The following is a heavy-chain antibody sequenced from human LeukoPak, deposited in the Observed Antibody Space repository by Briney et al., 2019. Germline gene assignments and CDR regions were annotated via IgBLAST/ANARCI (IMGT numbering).Heavy chain of an antibody. D-gene: IGHD6-19*01. CDR1: GGSISSSTYY. J-gene: IGHJ6*03. Sequence: SETLSLTCTVSGGSISSSTYYWGWIRQPPGKGLEWIGSIYYSGSTYYNPSLKSRVTTSVDKSKNQFSLKLSSVTAADTAVYYCARAGTGYSSGWDYYHYYYYMDVWGKGTTVTVSS. V-gene: IGHV4-39*07. CDR2: IYYSGST. CDR3: ARAGTGYSSGWDYYHYYYYMDV.